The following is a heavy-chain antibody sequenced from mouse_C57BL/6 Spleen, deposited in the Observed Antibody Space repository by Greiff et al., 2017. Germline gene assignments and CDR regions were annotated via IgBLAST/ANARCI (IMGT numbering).Heavy chain of an antibody. Sequence: EVKLEESGGGLVQPGGSMKLSCVASGFTFSNYWMNWVRQSPEKGLEWVAQIRLKSDNYATHYAESVKGRFTISRDDSKSSVYLQMNNLRAEDTGIYYCTDNNYVSFFDYWGQGTTLTVSS. J-gene: IGHJ2*01. CDR2: IRLKSDNYAT. D-gene: IGHD2-5*01. V-gene: IGHV6-3*01. CDR1: GFTFSNYW. CDR3: TDNNYVSFFDY.